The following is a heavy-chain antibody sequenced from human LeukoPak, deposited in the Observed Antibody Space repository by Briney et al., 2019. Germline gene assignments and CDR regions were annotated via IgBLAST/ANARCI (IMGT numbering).Heavy chain of an antibody. CDR2: IYYSGST. V-gene: IGHV4-30-4*08. Sequence: SETLSLTCTVSGDSISSGDYYWSWIRQPPGKGLEWIGYIYYSGSTNYNPSLKSRVTISVDTPKNQFSLKLSSVTAADTAVYYCARFGLDDSSGLNWFDPWGQGTLVTVSS. J-gene: IGHJ5*02. CDR1: GDSISSGDYY. D-gene: IGHD3-22*01. CDR3: ARFGLDDSSGLNWFDP.